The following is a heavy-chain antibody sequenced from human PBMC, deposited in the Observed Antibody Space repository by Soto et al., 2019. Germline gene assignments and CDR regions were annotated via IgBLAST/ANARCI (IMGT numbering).Heavy chain of an antibody. Sequence: EVQLVESGGGLVQPGGSLRVSCAASGFTLRSHRIHWVRQVPGKGLEWVSRVDTDGGGTSYADSVKGRFTISTDNAKNPVYLQIDGPGADDTAVYCCATVVGLWGQGTLVTVSS. CDR1: GFTLRSHR. J-gene: IGHJ4*02. CDR2: VDTDGGGT. D-gene: IGHD2-15*01. CDR3: ATVVGL. V-gene: IGHV3-74*01.